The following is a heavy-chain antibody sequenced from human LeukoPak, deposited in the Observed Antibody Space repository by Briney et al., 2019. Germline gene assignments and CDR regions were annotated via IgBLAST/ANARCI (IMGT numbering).Heavy chain of an antibody. CDR2: INPNSGGT. J-gene: IGHJ4*02. D-gene: IGHD3-9*01. CDR1: GYTFTGYY. Sequence: ASVKVSCKASGYTFTGYYMHWVRQAPGQGPEWMGWINPNSGGTNYAQKFQGRVTMTRDTSISTAYMELSRLRSDDTAVYYCAREYYDILTGYPGHFDYWGQGTLVTVSS. V-gene: IGHV1-2*02. CDR3: AREYYDILTGYPGHFDY.